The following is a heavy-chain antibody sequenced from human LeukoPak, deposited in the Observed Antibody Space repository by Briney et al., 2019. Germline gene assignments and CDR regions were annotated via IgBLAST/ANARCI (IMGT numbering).Heavy chain of an antibody. V-gene: IGHV3-74*01. CDR3: ARAPSEIGGYYPEYFRH. CDR1: GFTFSSYW. Sequence: GGSLRLSCAAAGFTFSSYWMHWVRQAPGKGLVWVSRIKSDGSTRYADSVKGRFTISRDNAKNTVSLQMNSLRAEDTGVYYCARAPSEIGGYYPEYFRHWGQGTLVTVSP. CDR2: IKSDGST. D-gene: IGHD3-22*01. J-gene: IGHJ1*01.